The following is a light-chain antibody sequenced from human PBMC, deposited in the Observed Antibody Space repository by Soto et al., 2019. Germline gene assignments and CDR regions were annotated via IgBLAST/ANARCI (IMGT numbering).Light chain of an antibody. CDR3: QQYNNWPQT. CDR1: QSINND. Sequence: EIVMTHSPATLSVSPWERAAVSFSASQSINNDLGWYQQKPGQAPRLLIYGASTRATGIPARFSGSGSGTEFTLTISSVQSEDFAVYFCQQYNNWPQTFGQGTKVDIK. CDR2: GAS. V-gene: IGKV3-15*01. J-gene: IGKJ1*01.